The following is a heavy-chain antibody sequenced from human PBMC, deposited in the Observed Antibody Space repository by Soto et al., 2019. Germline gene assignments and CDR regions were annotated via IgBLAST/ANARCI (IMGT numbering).Heavy chain of an antibody. J-gene: IGHJ5*02. Sequence: QVHLVESGGGVVQPGRSLRLSCAASGFAFSSFARHWVRQAPGKGLEWVALISYDGSNKYHADSVKGRFTISRDNSKNTLYLQMNSLRAEDTAVYYCARDHPSAYCGGDCYSFLDPWGQGTLVTVSS. CDR1: GFAFSSFA. D-gene: IGHD2-21*02. V-gene: IGHV3-30-3*01. CDR2: ISYDGSNK. CDR3: ARDHPSAYCGGDCYSFLDP.